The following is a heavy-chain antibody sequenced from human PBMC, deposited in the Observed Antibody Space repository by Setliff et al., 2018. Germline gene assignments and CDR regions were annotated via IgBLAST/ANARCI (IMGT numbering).Heavy chain of an antibody. CDR2: ISSTSSSI. D-gene: IGHD3-16*01. CDR1: GFSFNGYA. Sequence: GGSLRLSCAASGFSFNGYAMNWVRQAPGRGLEWVSYISSTSSSIYYADSVKGRFTISRDMAKNSLYLQMDSLRAEDTAVYYCARVGVFGGGYFDFWGQGTLVTVSS. V-gene: IGHV3-48*01. CDR3: ARVGVFGGGYFDF. J-gene: IGHJ4*02.